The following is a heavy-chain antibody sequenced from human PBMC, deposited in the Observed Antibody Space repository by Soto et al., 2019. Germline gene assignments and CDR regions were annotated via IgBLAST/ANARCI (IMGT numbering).Heavy chain of an antibody. V-gene: IGHV3-23*01. D-gene: IGHD2-8*02. CDR3: AKIALVGSFGFELARDY. J-gene: IGHJ4*02. Sequence: GGSQRHSCIASGGIFIDYAMSWVRQGTGKGLEWVAGISFSGDNTNYADSVKGRFIISRDNSKNILYLLMNRLRTEDIGIYYCAKIALVGSFGFELARDYWGQGILVTVSS. CDR1: GGIFIDYA. CDR2: ISFSGDNT.